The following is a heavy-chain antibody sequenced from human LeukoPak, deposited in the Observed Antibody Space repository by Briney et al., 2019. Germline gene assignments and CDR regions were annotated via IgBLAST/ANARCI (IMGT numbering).Heavy chain of an antibody. D-gene: IGHD2-15*01. Sequence: GASVKVSCKASGGTFSSYAISWVRQAPGQGLEWMGGIIPIFGTANYAQKFQGRVTITADESTSTAYMELSSLRSEDTAVYYCARALVVVAAILEPYYYGMDVWGKGTTVTVSS. CDR3: ARALVVVAAILEPYYYGMDV. CDR2: IIPIFGTA. CDR1: GGTFSSYA. J-gene: IGHJ6*04. V-gene: IGHV1-69*13.